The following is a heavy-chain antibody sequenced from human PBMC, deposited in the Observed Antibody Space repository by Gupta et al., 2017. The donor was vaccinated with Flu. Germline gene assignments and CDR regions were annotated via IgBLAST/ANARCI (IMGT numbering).Heavy chain of an antibody. CDR2: VYLNGDT. Sequence: NSGGYFWSWIRQLPGKGLEWIGYVYLNGDTYYNPSLQSRVSISVDRSKNQFPLEVGSVTAADTAVYFCARRGAYFFDFWGQGTLVTVSS. CDR3: ARRGAYFFDF. D-gene: IGHD3-16*01. J-gene: IGHJ4*02. CDR1: NSGGYF. V-gene: IGHV4-31*02.